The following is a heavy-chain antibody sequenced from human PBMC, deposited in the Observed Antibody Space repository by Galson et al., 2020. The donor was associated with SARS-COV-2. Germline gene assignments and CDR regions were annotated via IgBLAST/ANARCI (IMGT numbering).Heavy chain of an antibody. CDR3: AKSRGYSGNYNWFDP. J-gene: IGHJ5*02. D-gene: IGHD5-12*01. Sequence: GESLKISCAASGFSFSTYAMIWVRQAPGKGLEWVSAISGGGGSTYYADSLKGRFTISRDNSKSTLYLQMSTLTAEDTAIYYCAKSRGYSGNYNWFDPWGQGTLVTVSS. CDR1: GFSFSTYA. CDR2: ISGGGGST. V-gene: IGHV3-23*01.